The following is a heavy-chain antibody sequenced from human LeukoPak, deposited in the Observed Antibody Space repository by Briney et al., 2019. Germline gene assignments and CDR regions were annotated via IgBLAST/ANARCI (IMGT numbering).Heavy chain of an antibody. CDR3: ARDYYSYSRGSWAFDI. Sequence: GGSLRLSCAASAFTLSSYWMSWVRQAPGNGLEWVGNVHKDGSEKYYVESMKARITISRDTAKNSLYLQMNSLRAEDTAVYYCARDYYSYSRGSWAFDIWGQGTMVTVSS. D-gene: IGHD3-22*01. CDR1: AFTLSSYW. CDR2: VHKDGSEK. J-gene: IGHJ3*02. V-gene: IGHV3-7*03.